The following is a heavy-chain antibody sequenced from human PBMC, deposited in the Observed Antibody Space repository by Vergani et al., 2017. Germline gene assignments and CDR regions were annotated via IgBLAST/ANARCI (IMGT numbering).Heavy chain of an antibody. J-gene: IGHJ6*02. CDR2: ISGSGGST. CDR1: GFTFSSYA. CDR3: ARGGKLYYYDSSGLYGMDV. V-gene: IGHV3-23*01. D-gene: IGHD3-22*01. Sequence: EVQLLESGGGLVQPGGSLRLSCAASGFTFSSYAMSWVRQAPGKGLEWVSAISGSGGSTYYADSVKGRFTISRDNSKNTLYLQMNSLRAEDTAVYYCARGGKLYYYDSSGLYGMDVWGQGTTVTVSS.